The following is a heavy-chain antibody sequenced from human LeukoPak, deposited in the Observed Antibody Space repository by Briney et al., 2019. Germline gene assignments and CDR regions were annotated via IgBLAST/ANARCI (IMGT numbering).Heavy chain of an antibody. CDR2: IYYSGST. J-gene: IGHJ4*02. D-gene: IGHD7-27*01. CDR1: GGSISSYY. CDR3: ARDLEGLGLFDY. Sequence: KPSETLSLTCTVSGGSISSYYWSWIRQPPGKGLEWIGYIYYSGSTNYNPSLKSRVTISVDTSKNQFSLKLSSVTAADTAVYYCARDLEGLGLFDYWGPGTLVTVSS. V-gene: IGHV4-59*01.